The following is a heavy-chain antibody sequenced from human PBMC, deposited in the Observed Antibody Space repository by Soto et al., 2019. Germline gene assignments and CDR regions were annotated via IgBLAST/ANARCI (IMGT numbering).Heavy chain of an antibody. V-gene: IGHV3-7*05. D-gene: IGHD3-10*01. CDR2: IKQDGSEK. CDR1: GFTFSSYW. CDR3: ARDLFDHYGSGSHPLVYYYGMEV. J-gene: IGHJ6*02. Sequence: PGGSLRLSCSASGFTFSSYWMSWVRQAPGKGLEWVANIKQDGSEKYYVDSVKGRFTISRDNAKNSLYLQMNSLRAGDTAVYYCARDLFDHYGSGSHPLVYYYGMEVWGQGTTVTVSS.